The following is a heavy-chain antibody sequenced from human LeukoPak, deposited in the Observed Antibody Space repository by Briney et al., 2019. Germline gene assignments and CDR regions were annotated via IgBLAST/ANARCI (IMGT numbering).Heavy chain of an antibody. CDR1: GGSFSGYY. CDR2: SDHSGST. Sequence: SETLSLTCAVYGGSFSGYYWSWIRQPPVKGLEWIGESDHSGSTNYNPSLSSRVTISVDTSKNQFSLKLSSATAADTAVYYCARVRVRGIAVAGLDYWGQGTLVTVSS. J-gene: IGHJ4*02. D-gene: IGHD6-19*01. CDR3: ARVRVRGIAVAGLDY. V-gene: IGHV4-34*01.